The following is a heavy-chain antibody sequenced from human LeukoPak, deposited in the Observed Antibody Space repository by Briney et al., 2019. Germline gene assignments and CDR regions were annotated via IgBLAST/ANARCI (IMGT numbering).Heavy chain of an antibody. V-gene: IGHV3-23*01. CDR2: ISGSGGST. CDR1: GFTFSSYA. Sequence: GGSLRLSCAASGFTFSSYAMSWVRQAPGKGLEWVSAISGSGGSTYYADSVKGRFTISRDNSKNTLYLQMNSLRAEDAAVYYCAKDYSSSWYYFDYWGQGTLVTVSS. D-gene: IGHD6-13*01. CDR3: AKDYSSSWYYFDY. J-gene: IGHJ4*02.